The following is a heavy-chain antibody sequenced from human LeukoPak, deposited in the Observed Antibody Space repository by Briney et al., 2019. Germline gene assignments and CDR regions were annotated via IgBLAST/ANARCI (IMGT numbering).Heavy chain of an antibody. CDR2: ISWNSGSI. D-gene: IGHD3-10*01. CDR1: GFTFDDYA. V-gene: IGHV3-9*01. CDR3: AKDLQSGANDY. J-gene: IGHJ4*02. Sequence: GGSLRLSCAASGFTFDDYAMHWVRHAPGKGLEWVSGISWNSGSIGYADSVKGRFTISRDNAKNSLYLQMNSLRAEDTALYYCAKDLQSGANDYWGQGTLVTVSS.